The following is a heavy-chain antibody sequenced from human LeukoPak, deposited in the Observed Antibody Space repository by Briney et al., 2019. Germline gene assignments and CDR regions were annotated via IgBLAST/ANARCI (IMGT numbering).Heavy chain of an antibody. Sequence: GGALRLSCEASGFIFSSYAMAWVRQAPGKGLDWVSVICASGADTYYSDSAKGRFTVSRDNSKDTLFLHMSSLRAADTAVYFCATRPRDSSGYYLGAFDGWGQGTTVTVSS. CDR3: ATRPRDSSGYYLGAFDG. CDR1: GFIFSSYA. J-gene: IGHJ3*01. V-gene: IGHV3-23*01. D-gene: IGHD3-22*01. CDR2: ICASGADT.